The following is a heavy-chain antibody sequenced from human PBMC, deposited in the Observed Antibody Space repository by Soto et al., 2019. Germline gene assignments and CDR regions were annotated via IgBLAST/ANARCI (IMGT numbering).Heavy chain of an antibody. D-gene: IGHD3-9*01. V-gene: IGHV1-69*13. CDR1: GGTFSSYA. CDR3: AREEVKESPKKFEGGYFGHYYYGMDV. Sequence: ASVKVSCKASGGTFSSYAISWVRQAPGQGLEWMGGIIPIFGTANYAQKFQGRVTITADESTSTSYMELRSPKSEDTAVYYCAREEVKESPKKFEGGYFGHYYYGMDVWGQGTTVTVSS. J-gene: IGHJ6*02. CDR2: IIPIFGTA.